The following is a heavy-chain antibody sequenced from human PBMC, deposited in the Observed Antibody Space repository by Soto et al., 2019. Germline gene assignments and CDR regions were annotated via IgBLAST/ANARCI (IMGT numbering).Heavy chain of an antibody. CDR1: GGTFSSYA. CDR2: IIPIFGTA. Sequence: QVQLVQSGAEVKKPGSSVKVSCKASGGTFSSYAISWVRQAPGQGLEWMGGIIPIFGTANYAQTSQGRVTITADEATSTAYMELSSLRCEDTAEYYGSRQYNRHHSGKTYYDFWSGYDYGYAAMDAW. V-gene: IGHV1-69*01. J-gene: IGHJ6*01. D-gene: IGHD3-3*01. CDR3: SRQYNRHHSGKTYYDFWSGYDYGYAAMDA.